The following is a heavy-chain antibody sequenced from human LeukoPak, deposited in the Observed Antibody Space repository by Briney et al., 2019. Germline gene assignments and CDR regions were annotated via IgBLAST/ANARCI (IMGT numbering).Heavy chain of an antibody. CDR3: AKDLHDYGNYVGWFDS. CDR2: VSGSGGST. V-gene: IGHV3-23*01. CDR1: GFTFSSYA. J-gene: IGHJ5*01. D-gene: IGHD4-11*01. Sequence: GGSLRLSCAASGFTFSSYAMSWVRQAPGKGPEWVSGVSGSGGSTYYADSVKGRFTISRDNSKTTLFLQMNSLRAEDTAVYYCAKDLHDYGNYVGWFDSWGQGTLVTVSS.